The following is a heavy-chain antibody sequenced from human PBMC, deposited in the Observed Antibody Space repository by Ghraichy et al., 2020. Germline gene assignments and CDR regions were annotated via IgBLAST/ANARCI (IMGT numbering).Heavy chain of an antibody. CDR1: GFTFSSYS. J-gene: IGHJ6*02. Sequence: GGSLRLSCVGSGFTFSSYSMNWVRQSPGKRLEWVSYITSSGSFKSYADSVKCRFTISRDNAQNSLSLQMNSLTDEDAAVYYCARGSRVVRFYYYDGMDVWGQGTTVTVSS. V-gene: IGHV3-48*02. CDR3: ARGSRVVRFYYYDGMDV. CDR2: ITSSGSFK. D-gene: IGHD4-23*01.